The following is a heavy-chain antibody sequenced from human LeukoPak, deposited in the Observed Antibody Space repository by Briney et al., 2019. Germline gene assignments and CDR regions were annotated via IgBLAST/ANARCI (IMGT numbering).Heavy chain of an antibody. D-gene: IGHD4-23*01. CDR1: GFSVGNNY. J-gene: IGHJ4*02. Sequence: GGSLRLSCAASGFSVGNNYVTWVRQPPGKGVEWVSVIYTDGSTYYADSVKGRFIISRDSSKNTLYLQMNSLRAEDTAVYYCTDAVAGWGQGTLVTVSS. CDR2: IYTDGST. CDR3: TDAVAG. V-gene: IGHV3-53*05.